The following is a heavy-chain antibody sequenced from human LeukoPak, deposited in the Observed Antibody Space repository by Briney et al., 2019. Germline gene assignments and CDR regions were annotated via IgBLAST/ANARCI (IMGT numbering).Heavy chain of an antibody. V-gene: IGHV3-33*08. J-gene: IGHJ2*01. CDR1: GFTVSNNY. Sequence: GGSLRLSCAASGFTVSNNYMSWVRQAPGKGLEWVAVIWYDGSNKYYADSVKGRFTISRDNAKNSLYLQMNSLRDEDTAVYYCARDIYWYFDLWGRGTLVTVSS. CDR3: ARDIYWYFDL. CDR2: IWYDGSNK.